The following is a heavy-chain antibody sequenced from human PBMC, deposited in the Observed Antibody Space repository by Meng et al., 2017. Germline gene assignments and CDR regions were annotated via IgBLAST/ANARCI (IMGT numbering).Heavy chain of an antibody. D-gene: IGHD5-24*01. J-gene: IGHJ4*02. CDR1: GFSLSTSGVG. CDR2: IYWDDDK. Sequence: QIPLKESGPPLVKPTQTLTLTCTFSGFSLSTSGVGVGWIRQPPGKALEWLALIYWDDDKRYSPSLKSRLTITKDTSKNQVVLTMTNMDPVDTATYYCAHRPNVEMATYHFDYWGQGTLVTVSS. CDR3: AHRPNVEMATYHFDY. V-gene: IGHV2-5*02.